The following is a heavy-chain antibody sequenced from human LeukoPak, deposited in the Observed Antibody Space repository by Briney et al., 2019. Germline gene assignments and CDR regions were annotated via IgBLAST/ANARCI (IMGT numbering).Heavy chain of an antibody. D-gene: IGHD3-16*02. V-gene: IGHV4-4*07. CDR3: ARGYTWGSPPRNFYYLDV. CDR1: GGSISSYY. CDR2: IYTSGST. J-gene: IGHJ6*03. Sequence: KPSETLSLTCTVSGGSISSYYWSWIRQPAGKGLEWIGRIYTSGSTNYNPSLKSRVTMSVDTPTTQFSLKLRSVTAADTAVYYCARGYTWGSPPRNFYYLDVWGKGTTVTVSS.